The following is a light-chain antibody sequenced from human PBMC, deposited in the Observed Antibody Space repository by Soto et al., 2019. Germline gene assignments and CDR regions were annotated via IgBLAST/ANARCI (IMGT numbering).Light chain of an antibody. CDR2: EVS. Sequence: QSALTQPASVSGSPGQSITISCTGTSSDVGGYNYVSWYQQHPGKAPQLMIYEVSNRPSGVSNRFSGSKSGNTASLTISGLQAEDEADYYCSTSSSTSTTGVFGGGTKVTVL. J-gene: IGLJ3*02. V-gene: IGLV2-14*01. CDR1: SSDVGGYNY. CDR3: STSSSTSTTGV.